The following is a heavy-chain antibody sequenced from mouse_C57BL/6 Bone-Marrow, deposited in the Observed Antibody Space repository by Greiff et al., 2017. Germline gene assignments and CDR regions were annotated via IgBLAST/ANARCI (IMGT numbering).Heavy chain of an antibody. CDR1: GYTFTDHT. CDR3: ARLRDYDYDGAWFAY. Sequence: VQLQQSDAELVKPGASVTISCKVSGYTFTDHTIHWMKQRPEQGLEWIGYIYPRDGSTTYNEKFKGKATLTADKSSSTAYMQLNSLTSEDSAVYFCARLRDYDYDGAWFAYWGQGTLVTVSA. J-gene: IGHJ3*01. CDR2: IYPRDGST. V-gene: IGHV1-78*01. D-gene: IGHD2-4*01.